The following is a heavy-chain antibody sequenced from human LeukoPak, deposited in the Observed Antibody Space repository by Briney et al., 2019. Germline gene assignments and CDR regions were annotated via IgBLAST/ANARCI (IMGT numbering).Heavy chain of an antibody. CDR1: GGSISSTSYY. Sequence: SETLSLTCTVSGGSISSTSYYWGWFRQPPGTGLELIGRIYYSGSTYYNSSLKSRVTISVGTSKNQFSLKLSSVTAADTAVYYCARHVPTMIVVVAFDIWGQGTLVTVSS. CDR2: IYYSGST. V-gene: IGHV4-39*01. J-gene: IGHJ4*02. D-gene: IGHD3-22*01. CDR3: ARHVPTMIVVVAFDI.